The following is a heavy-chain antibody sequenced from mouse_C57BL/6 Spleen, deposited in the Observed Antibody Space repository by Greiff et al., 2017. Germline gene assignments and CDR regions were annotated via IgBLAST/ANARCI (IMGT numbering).Heavy chain of an antibody. V-gene: IGHV5-12*01. Sequence: EVQLVESGGGLVQPGGSLKLSCAASGFTFSDYYMYWVRQTPEKRLEWVAYISNGGGSTYYPDTVKGRFTISRDNAKNTLYLQMSRLKSEDTAMYYCARGALYDGFQYYYAMDYWGQGTSVTVSS. D-gene: IGHD2-3*01. J-gene: IGHJ4*01. CDR2: ISNGGGST. CDR3: ARGALYDGFQYYYAMDY. CDR1: GFTFSDYY.